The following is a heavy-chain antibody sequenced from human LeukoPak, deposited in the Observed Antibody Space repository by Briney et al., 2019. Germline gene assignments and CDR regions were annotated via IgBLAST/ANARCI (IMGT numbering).Heavy chain of an antibody. D-gene: IGHD3-22*01. Sequence: ASVKVSCKASGYTFTGYNMQWLRQAPGQGLEWMGWINPNSGGTNYAQKFQGRVTMTRDTSISTAYMELSRLRSDDTAVYYCARELNYDSSGYYFDYWGQGTLVTVSS. CDR1: GYTFTGYN. V-gene: IGHV1-2*02. CDR2: INPNSGGT. CDR3: ARELNYDSSGYYFDY. J-gene: IGHJ4*02.